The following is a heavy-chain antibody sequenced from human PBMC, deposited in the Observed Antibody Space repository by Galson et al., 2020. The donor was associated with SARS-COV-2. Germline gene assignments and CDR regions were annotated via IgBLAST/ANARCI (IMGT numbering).Heavy chain of an antibody. J-gene: IGHJ5*02. D-gene: IGHD1-26*01. CDR2: ISNSGITS. Sequence: GGSLSLSCADSGFSINVYAMSWIRQAPGKGQARVSDISNSGITSYYAESVRGRFTISRDNSKNTLYLQMNSLKTEDTAVYYCARYVFPHSMWDLTQPPTLDLWGQGTLVSVSS. CDR1: GFSINVYA. V-gene: IGHV3-23*01. CDR3: ARYVFPHSMWDLTQPPTLDL.